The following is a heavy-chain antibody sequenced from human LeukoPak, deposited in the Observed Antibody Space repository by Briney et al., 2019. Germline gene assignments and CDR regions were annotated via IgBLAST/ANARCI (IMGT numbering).Heavy chain of an antibody. CDR3: ARRVVVPAAPYYFDY. J-gene: IGHJ4*02. Sequence: GGSLRLSCAASGFTVSSNYMSWVRQAPGKGLEWVSVIYSGGSTYYADSVKGRFTISRDNSKNTLYLQMNSLRAEDTAVYYCARRVVVPAAPYYFDYWGQGTLVTVSS. CDR2: IYSGGST. CDR1: GFTVSSNY. V-gene: IGHV3-53*01. D-gene: IGHD2-2*01.